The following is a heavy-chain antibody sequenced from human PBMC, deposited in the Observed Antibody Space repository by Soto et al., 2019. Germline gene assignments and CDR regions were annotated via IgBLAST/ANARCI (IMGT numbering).Heavy chain of an antibody. J-gene: IGHJ6*04. CDR1: GGSLSDYF. CDR2: INHLGSI. D-gene: IGHD6-13*01. CDR3: AGWRITHRVYLHCMVV. V-gene: IGHV4-34*01. Sequence: PSETLSLTCVVSGGSLSDYFWSWSRQPPGMAMEWIGEINHLGSINYNPSRKSRVTMSVDTSKNQFSLTLNSVTAAHTATYYCAGWRITHRVYLHCMVVWDRTTMVT.